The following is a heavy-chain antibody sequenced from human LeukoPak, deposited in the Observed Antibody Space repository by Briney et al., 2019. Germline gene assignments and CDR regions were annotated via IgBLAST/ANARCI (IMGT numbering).Heavy chain of an antibody. J-gene: IGHJ4*02. CDR3: ARERSAAGTPFEDY. CDR2: ISSSSSYI. Sequence: GGSLRLSCAASGFTFSNYWMHWVRQAPGKGLEWVSSISSSSSYIYYADSVKGRFTISRDNAKNSLYLQMNSLRAEDTAVYYCARERSAAGTPFEDYWGQGTLVTVSS. D-gene: IGHD6-13*01. CDR1: GFTFSNYW. V-gene: IGHV3-21*01.